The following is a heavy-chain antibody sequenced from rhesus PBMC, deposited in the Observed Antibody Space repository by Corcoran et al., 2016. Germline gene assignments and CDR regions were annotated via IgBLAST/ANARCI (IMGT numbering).Heavy chain of an antibody. Sequence: QLQLQESGPGLVKPSETLSLTCAVSGGSVRSYWWNWIRWIRQPPGKGLEWIGRISGVDENTSYNPSLQRRVTISTDTSKNQLSLNLISVTAADTAVYYCARDYGNYMDFFDCWGQGVLVTVSS. D-gene: IGHD1-44*01. J-gene: IGHJ4*01. CDR3: ARDYGNYMDFFDC. CDR1: GGSVRSYW. CDR2: ISGVDENT. V-gene: IGHV4-173*01.